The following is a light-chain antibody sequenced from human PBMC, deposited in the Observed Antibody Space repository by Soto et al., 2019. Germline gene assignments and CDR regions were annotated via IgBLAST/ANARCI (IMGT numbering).Light chain of an antibody. Sequence: IVMTHSPATLSESPGEGATLSCKAGQNVYNNLAWYQQRPGQPPRLLIYDASTRATGISARFSGSGYGTEFTLTISSLQSEDFAVCFCQQCRKWPLTFGGGTEVDIK. CDR3: QQCRKWPLT. CDR1: QNVYNN. CDR2: DAS. J-gene: IGKJ4*01. V-gene: IGKV3-15*01.